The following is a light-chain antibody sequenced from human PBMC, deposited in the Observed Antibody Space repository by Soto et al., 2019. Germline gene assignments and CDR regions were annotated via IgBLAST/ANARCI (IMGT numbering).Light chain of an antibody. Sequence: PGERATLSCRASQSVSTNLAWYQQKPGQAPRLLIYGASARATGIPARFSGSGSGTELTLTISSLQSEDFAVYYCHQYNNWPPYTFGQGTKLEIK. V-gene: IGKV3-15*01. CDR1: QSVSTN. J-gene: IGKJ2*01. CDR2: GAS. CDR3: HQYNNWPPYT.